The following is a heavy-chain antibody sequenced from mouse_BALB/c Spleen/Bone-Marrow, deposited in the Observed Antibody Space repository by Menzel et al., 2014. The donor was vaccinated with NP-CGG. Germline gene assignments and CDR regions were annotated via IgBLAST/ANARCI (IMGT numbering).Heavy chain of an antibody. CDR3: ARVWYFDY. V-gene: IGHV5-6-3*01. J-gene: IGHJ2*03. Sequence: EVQGVESGGGLVQPGGSLKLSCVASGFTFSSYGMSWVRQTPDKRLELVATINSNGGSTYYPDSVKGRFTISRDNAKNTLYLQMSSLKSGDTAMYYCARVWYFDYWGQGTSLTVSS. CDR1: GFTFSSYG. CDR2: INSNGGST.